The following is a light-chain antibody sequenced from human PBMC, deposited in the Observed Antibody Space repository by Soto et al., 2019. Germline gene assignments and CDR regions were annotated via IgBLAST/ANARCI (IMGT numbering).Light chain of an antibody. V-gene: IGLV2-14*01. Sequence: QSALTQPASVSGSPGQSITISCTGTSSDVGGYNYVSWYQQHPGKAPKLMIYDVSNRLSGVSNRFSASKSGNTASLTISGLQAEDEADYYCSSCTSSSTPYVFGTGTKLTVL. J-gene: IGLJ1*01. CDR2: DVS. CDR1: SSDVGGYNY. CDR3: SSCTSSSTPYV.